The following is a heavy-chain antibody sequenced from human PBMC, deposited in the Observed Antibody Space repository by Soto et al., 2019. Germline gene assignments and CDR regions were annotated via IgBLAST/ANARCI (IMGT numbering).Heavy chain of an antibody. CDR1: GFTFSSYS. J-gene: IGHJ4*02. CDR2: ISSSSSSYI. CDR3: ARFHFFSGCSDY. Sequence: GGSLRLSCAASGFTFSSYSMNWVRQAPGKGLEWVSSISSSSSSYIYYADSVKGRFTISRDNAKNSLYLQMNSLRAEDTAVYYCARFHFFSGCSDYWGQGTLVTVSS. V-gene: IGHV3-21*01. D-gene: IGHD3-3*02.